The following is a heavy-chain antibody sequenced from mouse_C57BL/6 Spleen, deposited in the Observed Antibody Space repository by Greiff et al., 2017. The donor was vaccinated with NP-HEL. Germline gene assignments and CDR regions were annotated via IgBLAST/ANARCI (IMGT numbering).Heavy chain of an antibody. CDR1: GYTFTSYW. CDR2: IDPSDSYT. D-gene: IGHD1-1*01. J-gene: IGHJ4*01. Sequence: QVQLKESGAELVRPGTSVKLSCKASGYTFTSYWMHWVKQRPGQGLEWIGVIDPSDSYTNYNQKFKGKATLTVDTSSSTAYMQLSSLTSEDSAVYYCARHYYGSSLYAMDYWGQGTSVTVSS. CDR3: ARHYYGSSLYAMDY. V-gene: IGHV1-59*01.